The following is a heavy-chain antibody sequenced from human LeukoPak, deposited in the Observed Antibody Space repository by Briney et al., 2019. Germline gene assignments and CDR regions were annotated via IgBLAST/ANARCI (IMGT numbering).Heavy chain of an antibody. V-gene: IGHV4-59*01. Sequence: PSETLSLTCTVSGGSISSYYWSWIRQPPGKGLEWIGYIYYSGSTNYNPSLKSRVTISVDTSKNQFSLKLRSVTAADTAVYYCARVTGYMIEDYFDYWGQGILVTVSS. J-gene: IGHJ4*02. CDR3: ARVTGYMIEDYFDY. CDR1: GGSISSYY. CDR2: IYYSGST. D-gene: IGHD3-9*01.